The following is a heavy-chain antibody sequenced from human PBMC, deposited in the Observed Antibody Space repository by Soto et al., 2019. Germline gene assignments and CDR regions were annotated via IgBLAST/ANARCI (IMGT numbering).Heavy chain of an antibody. CDR3: VKFQFFELLPRIRSPISWFDS. CDR2: ISSNGGNT. V-gene: IGHV3-64D*08. D-gene: IGHD3-3*01. Sequence: PGGSLRLSCSASGFTFSSYAMHWVRQAPGKGLEYVSAISSNGGNTYYADSVKGRFTISRDNFKNTLYLQMSSLRAEDTAVYYCVKFQFFELLPRIRSPISWFDSWGQGTLVTVSS. J-gene: IGHJ5*01. CDR1: GFTFSSYA.